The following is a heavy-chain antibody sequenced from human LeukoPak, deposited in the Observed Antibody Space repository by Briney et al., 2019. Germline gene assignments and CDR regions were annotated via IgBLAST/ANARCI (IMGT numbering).Heavy chain of an antibody. J-gene: IGHJ4*02. D-gene: IGHD3-22*01. CDR2: VSYDGSEK. CDR1: GFSFSISA. CDR3: TTVLRYYYDSSGYHKDY. V-gene: IGHV3-30*07. Sequence: GRSLRLSCAASGFSFSISAMHWVRQAPGKGIQWVAVVSYDGSEKYYADSVKGRFTISRDNSKNTLYLQMNSLRPEDTAVYYCTTVLRYYYDSSGYHKDYWGQGTLVTVSS.